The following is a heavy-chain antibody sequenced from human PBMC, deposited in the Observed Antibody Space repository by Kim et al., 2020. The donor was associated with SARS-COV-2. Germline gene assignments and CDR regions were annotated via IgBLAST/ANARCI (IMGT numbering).Heavy chain of an antibody. J-gene: IGHJ4*02. CDR1: GFTFSNAW. CDR3: TTLPIPGSYYMHYFDY. CDR2: IKSKTDGGTA. D-gene: IGHD3-10*01. V-gene: IGHV3-15*01. Sequence: GGSLRLSCAASGFTFSNAWMSWVRQAPGKGLEWVGRIKSKTDGGTADHAAPVKGRFTISRDDSKNTLYLQMNSLKTEDTAVYYCTTLPIPGSYYMHYFDYWGQGTLVTVSS.